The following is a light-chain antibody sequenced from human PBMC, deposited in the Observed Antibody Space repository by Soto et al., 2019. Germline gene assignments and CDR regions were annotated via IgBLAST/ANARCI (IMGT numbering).Light chain of an antibody. J-gene: IGLJ1*01. CDR1: SSNIGNNY. CDR2: DNN. V-gene: IGLV1-51*01. CDR3: GTWDSSFYV. Sequence: VLTQPPSVSAAPGQKVTISRSGSSSNIGNNYVSWYQQLPGTAPKLLIYDNNKRPSGIPDRFSGSKSGTSATLGITGLQTGDEADYYCGTWDSSFYVFGTGTKVTVL.